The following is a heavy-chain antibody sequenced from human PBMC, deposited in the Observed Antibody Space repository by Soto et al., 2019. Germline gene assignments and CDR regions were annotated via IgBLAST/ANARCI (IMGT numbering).Heavy chain of an antibody. CDR2: IHYSGTT. J-gene: IGHJ4*02. CDR3: AAGEASSRNLAPYYLDF. CDR1: GGSIYRSGYY. Sequence: SETLSLTCTVSGGSIYRSGYYWGWIRQPPGRGLEWIGYIHYSGTTSFFPSYNPSLRSRVTISEDTSKNQFSLKLLSVTTADTAVYFCAAGEASSRNLAPYYLDFWGQGTLVTVSS. V-gene: IGHV4-61*05. D-gene: IGHD6-13*01.